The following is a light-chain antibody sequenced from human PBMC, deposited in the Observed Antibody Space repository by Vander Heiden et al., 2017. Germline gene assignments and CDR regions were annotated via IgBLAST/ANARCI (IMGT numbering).Light chain of an antibody. V-gene: IGKV4-1*01. CDR2: WAS. CDR1: QSVLYSANNKNY. J-gene: IGKJ4*01. CDR3: QQYDSAPLT. Sequence: DIEMTQSPASLAVSLGERATINCKSSQSVLYSANNKNYLAWYQQKPGQPPKLLIYWASTRECGVPDRFSGSGSGTDFTLTISSLQAEDVALYYCQQYDSAPLTFGGGTKVEIK.